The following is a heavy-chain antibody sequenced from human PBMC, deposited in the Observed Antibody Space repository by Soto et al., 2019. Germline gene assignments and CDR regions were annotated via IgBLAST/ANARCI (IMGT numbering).Heavy chain of an antibody. CDR2: INHSGST. CDR3: ARGLTKGIFGVAPWEKYGMDV. CDR1: GWSFSGYY. Sequence: SETLSLTCAFYGWSFSGYYWSWIRQPPGKGLEWIGEINHSGSTNYNPSLKSRVTISVDTSKNQFSLKLSSVTAADTAVYYCARGLTKGIFGVAPWEKYGMDVWGQGTTVTVSS. D-gene: IGHD3-3*01. V-gene: IGHV4-34*01. J-gene: IGHJ6*02.